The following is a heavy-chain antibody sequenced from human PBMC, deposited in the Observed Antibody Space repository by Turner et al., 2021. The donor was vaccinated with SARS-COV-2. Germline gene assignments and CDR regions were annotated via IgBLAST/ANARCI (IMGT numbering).Heavy chain of an antibody. CDR2: SSYDGTNK. D-gene: IGHD1-1*01. Sequence: QVQLVESGGGVVQPGRSLTLSCAASGFTFSTYGMHWVRQAPGKGLEWVAVSSYDGTNKYYLDSVRGRFTISIDNSKNTLYRQMNSLRADDTAVFYCAKQRDGYNSPFDYWGQGALVSVSS. V-gene: IGHV3-30*18. CDR3: AKQRDGYNSPFDY. CDR1: GFTFSTYG. J-gene: IGHJ4*02.